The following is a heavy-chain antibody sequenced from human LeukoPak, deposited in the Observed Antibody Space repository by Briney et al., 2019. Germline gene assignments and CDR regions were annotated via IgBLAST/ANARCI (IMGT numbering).Heavy chain of an antibody. Sequence: PSETLSLTCTVSDGSISSFFWSWIRQPPGKGLEWIGSMHYSGDSKYNPSLKSRVSLSIDTSKQQFSLRLSSVTAADTAVYYCARDLELERNRWNYFESWGQGTLVTVSS. CDR3: ARDLELERNRWNYFES. J-gene: IGHJ4*02. D-gene: IGHD1-1*01. CDR1: DGSISSFF. V-gene: IGHV4-59*01. CDR2: MHYSGDS.